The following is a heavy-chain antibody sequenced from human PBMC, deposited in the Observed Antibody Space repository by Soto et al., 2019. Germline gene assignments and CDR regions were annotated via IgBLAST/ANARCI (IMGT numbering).Heavy chain of an antibody. V-gene: IGHV1-46*01. CDR3: ARWSSLALDY. CDR1: GYTFTYYY. J-gene: IGHJ4*01. Sequence: QVQMVQSGAEVKKPGASVKVSCEASGYTFTYYYMHWVRQAPGQGLEWMGRINPSGGATTYVQKFQGRVTMTTDTSTSTVYMDLSSLTSEDTAVYYCARWSSLALDYWGHGTLVTV. CDR2: INPSGGAT.